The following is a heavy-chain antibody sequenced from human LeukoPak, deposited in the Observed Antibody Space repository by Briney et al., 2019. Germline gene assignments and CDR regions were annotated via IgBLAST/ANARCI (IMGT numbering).Heavy chain of an antibody. J-gene: IGHJ4*02. CDR1: GFTFSSYG. CDR3: ARDILHTSSGDGFDY. V-gene: IGHV3-48*04. D-gene: IGHD3-22*01. Sequence: GGSLRLSCAASGFTFSSYGMHWVRQAPGKGLEGVSDTSSSSSTIYYADSVKGRFTISRDNAKNSLYLQMNSPRVEDTAVYYCARDILHTSSGDGFDYWGQGTLVTVSS. CDR2: TSSSSSTI.